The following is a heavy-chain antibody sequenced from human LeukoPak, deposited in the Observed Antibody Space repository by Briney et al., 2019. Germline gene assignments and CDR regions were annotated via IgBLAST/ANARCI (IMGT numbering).Heavy chain of an antibody. CDR3: ARDRYGDGFAHCDY. D-gene: IGHD5-24*01. CDR1: GYTFTYYA. J-gene: IGHJ4*02. CDR2: ITPGGGT. V-gene: IGHV1-2*02. Sequence: ASVKVSCKAAGYTFTYYAMHWVRQAPGQGLQWMGWITPGGGTNYPQKFQGRVAITWDTSITTAYMDLSRLTSDDPAVYYCARDRYGDGFAHCDYWGQGALVTVSS.